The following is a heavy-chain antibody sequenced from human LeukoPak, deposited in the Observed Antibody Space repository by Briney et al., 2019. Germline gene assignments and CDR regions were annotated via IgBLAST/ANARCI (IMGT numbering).Heavy chain of an antibody. Sequence: SGTLSLTCAVSGESVSGFYWNWLRQPPGKGLEWIGYIYYTGSINFNPSLKSRVTISIDTSKNQFSLKLSSMTAADTAVYYCARHQWVPAFDIWGQGTMVTVSS. CDR2: IYYTGSI. D-gene: IGHD1-26*01. V-gene: IGHV4-59*08. J-gene: IGHJ3*02. CDR3: ARHQWVPAFDI. CDR1: GESVSGFY.